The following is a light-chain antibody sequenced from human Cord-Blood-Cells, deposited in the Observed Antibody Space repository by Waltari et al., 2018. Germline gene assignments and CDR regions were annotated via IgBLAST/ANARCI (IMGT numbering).Light chain of an antibody. CDR1: SLRSYY. V-gene: IGLV3-19*01. CDR3: NSRDSSGNHWV. CDR2: GKN. Sequence: SSELTQDPAVSVALGQTVRITSQGDSLRSYYSSWYQQNPGQAPVFVIYGKNNRPSGIPDRFSGSSSGNTASLTITGAQAEDEADYYCNSRDSSGNHWVFGGGTKLTVL. J-gene: IGLJ3*02.